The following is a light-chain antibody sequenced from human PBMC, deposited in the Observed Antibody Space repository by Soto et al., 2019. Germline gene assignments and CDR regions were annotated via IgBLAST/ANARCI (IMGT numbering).Light chain of an antibody. V-gene: IGKV3-15*01. J-gene: IGKJ5*01. CDR2: GAS. Sequence: EIVMTQSPATLSVSPGERATLSCRASQSVSSNLAWYQQKPGQAPRLLLYGASTRATGTPARFSGSGSGTEFTLTISSLQSEDFAIYFCQQYNNRPFTFGQGTRLEIK. CDR3: QQYNNRPFT. CDR1: QSVSSN.